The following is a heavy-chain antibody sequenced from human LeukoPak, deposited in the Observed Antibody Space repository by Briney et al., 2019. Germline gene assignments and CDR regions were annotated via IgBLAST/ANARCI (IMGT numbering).Heavy chain of an antibody. CDR1: GGSIENNH. V-gene: IGHV4-4*07. Sequence: SETLSLICAVSGGSIENNHWAWIRLPAGKGLEWIGRLHISGNRNYNPSLESRVTISVDTSKNQFSLKMTSLTAADTAVYFCARVPLRSSFDSWGQGILVTVSP. CDR3: ARVPLRSSFDS. D-gene: IGHD2-2*01. J-gene: IGHJ4*02. CDR2: LHISGNR.